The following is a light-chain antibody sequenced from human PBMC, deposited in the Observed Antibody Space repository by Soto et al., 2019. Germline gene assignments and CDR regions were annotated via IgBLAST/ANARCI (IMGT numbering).Light chain of an antibody. J-gene: IGKJ4*01. V-gene: IGKV1D-16*01. CDR2: AAS. Sequence: DIQMTQSPSSLSASVGERVTITCRASQGISSWLAWYQQKPEKAPKSLIYAASNLQSGIPSRFSGSGSGTDFTLTISSLQSEDFATYYCQQYSSYPLTFGGGTKVEIK. CDR1: QGISSW. CDR3: QQYSSYPLT.